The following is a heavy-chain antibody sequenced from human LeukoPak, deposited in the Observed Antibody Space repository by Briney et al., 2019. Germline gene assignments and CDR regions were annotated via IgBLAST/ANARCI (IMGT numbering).Heavy chain of an antibody. CDR2: IYIDGIT. Sequence: SETLSLTCTVSGGSIRTDGSYWAWIRQPPGKGLEWIGSIYIDGITHYNSSLQSRVTLSIDTSKNQFSLKLTSVTAADMAVFYCARLFTRAWEYRYGMDVWGQGTAVTVSS. CDR1: GGSIRTDGSY. J-gene: IGHJ6*02. CDR3: ARLFTRAWEYRYGMDV. D-gene: IGHD1-26*01. V-gene: IGHV4-39*01.